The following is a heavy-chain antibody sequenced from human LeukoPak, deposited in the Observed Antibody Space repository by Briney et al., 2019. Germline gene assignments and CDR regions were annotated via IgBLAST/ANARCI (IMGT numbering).Heavy chain of an antibody. Sequence: SGPTLVKPTQTLTLTCTFSGFSLATSRVGVGWIRQPPGKALEWLALIYWKDNKRYSPSLRSRLTVTKDTSKTQVFLTMTKMDPVDTATYYCAHGYGDYDPYFDYWGQGTLVTVSS. V-gene: IGHV2-5*01. CDR3: AHGYGDYDPYFDY. D-gene: IGHD4-17*01. J-gene: IGHJ4*02. CDR1: GFSLATSRVG. CDR2: IYWKDNK.